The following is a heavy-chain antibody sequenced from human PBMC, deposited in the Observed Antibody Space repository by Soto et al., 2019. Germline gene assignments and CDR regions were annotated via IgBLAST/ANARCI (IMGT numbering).Heavy chain of an antibody. D-gene: IGHD1-20*01. CDR2: IWYDGGTK. CDR1: GFTFSTYG. V-gene: IGHV3-33*08. CDR3: ARIDRTGNNCKPYYHYGMDV. Sequence: GESLKISCAASGFTFSTYGMHWVRQVPGKGLQWVAIIWYDGGTKYYADSVRGRFTVSRDNSKNTLYLQMNSLRDEDTAVYYCARIDRTGNNCKPYYHYGMDVWGQGTTVTSP. J-gene: IGHJ6*02.